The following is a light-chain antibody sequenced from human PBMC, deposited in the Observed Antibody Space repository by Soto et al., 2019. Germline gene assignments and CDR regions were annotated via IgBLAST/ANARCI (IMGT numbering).Light chain of an antibody. Sequence: EIVLTQSPATLSLSPGERATLSCRASQSVSSYFAWYQQKPGQAPRLLIYDASNRATGIPARFSGSGSGTDFTLTISSLEPDDFDVYYCQQRGNWPVTFGQGTRVDIK. CDR3: QQRGNWPVT. CDR1: QSVSSY. CDR2: DAS. V-gene: IGKV3-11*01. J-gene: IGKJ1*01.